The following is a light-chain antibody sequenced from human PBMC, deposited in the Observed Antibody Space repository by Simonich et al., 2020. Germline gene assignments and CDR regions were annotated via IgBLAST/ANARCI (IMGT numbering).Light chain of an antibody. CDR3: QQYYSTPWT. CDR2: WAT. CDR1: QSVLYSSNNKNY. Sequence: DIVMTQSPDSLAVSLGERATINCKSSQSVLYSSNNKNYLAWYQQKPGQPPKLLIYWATTRASGVPDRFSGSGSGTDFTRTISSLQAEDVAVYYCQQYYSTPWTFGQGTKVEIK. V-gene: IGKV4-1*01. J-gene: IGKJ1*01.